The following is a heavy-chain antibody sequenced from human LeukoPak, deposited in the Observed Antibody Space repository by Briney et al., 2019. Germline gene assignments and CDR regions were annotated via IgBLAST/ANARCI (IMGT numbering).Heavy chain of an antibody. J-gene: IGHJ5*02. D-gene: IGHD2-2*01. Sequence: SETLSLTCAISGASISSTNWWIWVRQPPRKGLEWIGEMHHSGRTNYNPSLKSRITISVDKSKNQVFLRLNSVAAADTALYYCARAQEGCSRASCYLEPWGQGTLVTVSS. CDR3: ARAQEGCSRASCYLEP. CDR1: GASISSTNW. V-gene: IGHV4-4*02. CDR2: MHHSGRT.